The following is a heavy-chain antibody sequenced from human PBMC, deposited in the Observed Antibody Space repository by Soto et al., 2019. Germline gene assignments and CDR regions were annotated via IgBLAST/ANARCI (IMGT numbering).Heavy chain of an antibody. V-gene: IGHV1-18*01. Sequence: ASVKVSCKASGYTFTSYGISWVRQAPGQGLEWMGWISAYNGNTNYAQKLQGRVTMTTDTSTSTAYMELRSLRSDDTAVYYCARVSDYGDYVGVFDYWGQGTLVTVSS. J-gene: IGHJ4*02. CDR3: ARVSDYGDYVGVFDY. CDR1: GYTFTSYG. D-gene: IGHD4-17*01. CDR2: ISAYNGNT.